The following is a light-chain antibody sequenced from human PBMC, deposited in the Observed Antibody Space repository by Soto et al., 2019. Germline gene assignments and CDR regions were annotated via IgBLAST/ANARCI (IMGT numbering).Light chain of an antibody. CDR3: QSYDSSLRVV. V-gene: IGLV1-40*01. J-gene: IGLJ2*01. CDR1: SSNIGAGYD. Sequence: QRVTISCTGSSSNIGAGYDVHWYQQLPGTAPKLLIYGNSNRPSGVPDRFSGSKSGTSASLAITGLQAEDEADYYCQSYDSSLRVVFGGGTKVTVL. CDR2: GNS.